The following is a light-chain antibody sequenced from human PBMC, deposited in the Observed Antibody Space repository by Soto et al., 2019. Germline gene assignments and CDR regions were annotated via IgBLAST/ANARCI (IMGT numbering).Light chain of an antibody. CDR2: DAS. Sequence: EIVLTQSPATLSLSPGERATLSCRASQSVSSYLAWYQQKPGQAPRLLIYDASNRATGIPARFSGSGSGTDFTLTIGSLEPEDFAVYYCQQRSNWPLTLGGGTKVDIK. V-gene: IGKV3-11*01. J-gene: IGKJ4*01. CDR1: QSVSSY. CDR3: QQRSNWPLT.